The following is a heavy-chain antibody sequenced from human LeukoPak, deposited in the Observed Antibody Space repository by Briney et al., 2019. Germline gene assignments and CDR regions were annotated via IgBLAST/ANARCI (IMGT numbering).Heavy chain of an antibody. CDR2: IYPGDSDT. D-gene: IGHD3-22*01. CDR1: GYSFTSYW. J-gene: IGHJ3*02. CDR3: ARAKDRATYYYDSSGYPEAFDI. Sequence: GESLKISCKGSGYSFTSYWIGWVRQMPGKGLEWMGIIYPGDSDTRYSPSFQGQVTISADKSISTAYLQWSSLKASDTAMCYCARAKDRATYYYDSSGYPEAFDIWGQGTMVTVSS. V-gene: IGHV5-51*01.